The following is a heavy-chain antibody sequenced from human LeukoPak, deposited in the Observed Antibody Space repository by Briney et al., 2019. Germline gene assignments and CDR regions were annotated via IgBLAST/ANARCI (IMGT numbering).Heavy chain of an antibody. D-gene: IGHD2-2*01. CDR3: ARALNSSSSRYQAFEE. J-gene: IGHJ4*02. CDR1: GFMLINHG. Sequence: GGSLRLSCAASGFMLINHGMNWVRQAPGKGLEWVSYISASSDTIHYAESVKGRFTISIANAKSSLYLQMNSLRAEDTAVYYCARALNSSSSRYQAFEEWGQGTLVTVSS. CDR2: ISASSDTI. V-gene: IGHV3-48*04.